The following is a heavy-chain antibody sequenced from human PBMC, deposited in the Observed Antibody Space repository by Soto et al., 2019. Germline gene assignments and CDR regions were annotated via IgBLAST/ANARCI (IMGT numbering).Heavy chain of an antibody. CDR1: GYRFTAYG. V-gene: IGHV1-18*01. CDR3: ARDAPPPELRFLERHNYPYNGMDV. J-gene: IGHJ6*01. D-gene: IGHD3-3*01. CDR2: ISCYNGKT. Sequence: ASVRVSCKTSGYRFTAYGISWVGQAPGQGLEWMGWISCYNGKTKYAQKVQGRVTMTTDTSTSTAYMEVRSLRSDDTAIYYCARDAPPPELRFLERHNYPYNGMDVLGQGTTVTGSS.